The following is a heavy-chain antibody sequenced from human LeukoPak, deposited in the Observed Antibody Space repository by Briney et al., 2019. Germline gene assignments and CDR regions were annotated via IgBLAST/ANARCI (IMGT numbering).Heavy chain of an antibody. J-gene: IGHJ4*02. CDR1: GFTFSSYA. Sequence: GGSLRLSCAASGFTFSSYAMSWVRQAPGKGLEWDSAISGSGGSTYYADSVKGRFTISRDNSKNTLYLQMNSLRAEDTAVYYCAKDFDFWSGYYFDYWGQGTLVIVSS. V-gene: IGHV3-23*01. CDR3: AKDFDFWSGYYFDY. D-gene: IGHD3-3*01. CDR2: ISGSGGST.